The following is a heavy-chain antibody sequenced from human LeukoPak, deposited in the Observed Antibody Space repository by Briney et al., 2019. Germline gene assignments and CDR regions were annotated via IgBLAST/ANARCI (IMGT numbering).Heavy chain of an antibody. V-gene: IGHV3-48*01. CDR1: GFTFSSYS. J-gene: IGHJ4*02. CDR2: ISSSSSTI. CDR3: ARDPIRVVVAATPWGQGYFDY. Sequence: SGGSLRLSCAASGFTFSSYSMNWVRQAPGKGLEWVSYISSSSSTIYYADSVKGRFTISRDNAKNSLYLQMNSLRAEDTAVYYCARDPIRVVVAATPWGQGYFDYWGQGTLVTVSS. D-gene: IGHD2-15*01.